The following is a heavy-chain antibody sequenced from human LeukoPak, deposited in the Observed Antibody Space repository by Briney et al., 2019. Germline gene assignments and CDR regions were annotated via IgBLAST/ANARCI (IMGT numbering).Heavy chain of an antibody. J-gene: IGHJ4*02. D-gene: IGHD3-22*01. CDR1: GFTFSSYG. CDR3: AKDSSSGLFYFDY. V-gene: IGHV3-30*18. CDR2: ISYDGSNK. Sequence: GGSLRLSCAASGFTFSSYGMHWVRQAPGKGLEWVAVISYDGSNKYYADSVKGRFTISRDNSKNTLYLQMNSLRAEDTAVHYCAKDSSSGLFYFDYWGQGTLVTVSS.